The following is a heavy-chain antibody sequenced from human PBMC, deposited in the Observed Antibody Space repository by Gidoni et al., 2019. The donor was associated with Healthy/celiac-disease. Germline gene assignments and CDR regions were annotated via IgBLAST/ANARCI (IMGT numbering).Heavy chain of an antibody. V-gene: IGHV3-30-3*01. J-gene: IGHJ4*02. CDR1: GFTFSSYA. CDR3: ASRALSGSYYFVY. D-gene: IGHD1-26*01. Sequence: QVQLVESGGGVVQPGRSLRLSCAASGFTFSSYAMHWVRQAPGKGLEWVAVISYDGSNKYYADSVKGRFTISRDNSKNTLYLQMNSLRAEDTAVYYCASRALSGSYYFVYWGQGTLVTVSS. CDR2: ISYDGSNK.